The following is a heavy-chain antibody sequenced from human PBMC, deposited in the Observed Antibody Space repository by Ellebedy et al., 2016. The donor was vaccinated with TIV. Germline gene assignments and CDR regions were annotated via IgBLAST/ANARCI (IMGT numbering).Heavy chain of an antibody. CDR3: ARAKPLVMIVVVANYYFDY. Sequence: SETLSLTXTVSGGSLSTYYWSWIRQSPGKGLEWIGEITHSGSTNYNPSLKSRVTISVDTSKNQFSLKLTSVSAADTAVYYCARAKPLVMIVVVANYYFDYWGQGTLVTVSS. D-gene: IGHD3-22*01. CDR1: GGSLSTYY. J-gene: IGHJ4*02. CDR2: ITHSGST. V-gene: IGHV4-34*01.